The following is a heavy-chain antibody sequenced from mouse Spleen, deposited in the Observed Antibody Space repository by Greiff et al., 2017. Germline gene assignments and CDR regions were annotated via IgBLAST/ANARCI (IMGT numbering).Heavy chain of an antibody. J-gene: IGHJ4*01. CDR1: GFSLTSYG. D-gene: IGHD2-12*01. CDR3: ARHDDAMDY. Sequence: VKLMESGPGLVQPSQSLSITCTVSGFSLTSYGVHWVRQSPGKGLEWLGVIWGGGSTDYNSALKSRLSISKDNSKSQVFLKMNSLQTDDTAMYYCARHDDAMDYWGQGTSVTVSS. CDR2: IWGGGST. V-gene: IGHV2-4-1*01.